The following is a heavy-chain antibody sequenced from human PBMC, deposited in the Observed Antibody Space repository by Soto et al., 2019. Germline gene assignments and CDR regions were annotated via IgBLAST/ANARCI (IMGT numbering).Heavy chain of an antibody. CDR1: GGSISSGGYS. CDR3: ARASTHWFDP. J-gene: IGHJ5*02. D-gene: IGHD1-1*01. CDR2: IYHSGST. Sequence: PSETLSLTCAVSGGSISSGGYSWSWIQQPPGKGLEWIGYIYHSGSTYYNPSLKSRVTISVDRSKNQFSLKLSSVTAADTAVYYCARASTHWFDPWGQGTLVTVSS. V-gene: IGHV4-30-2*01.